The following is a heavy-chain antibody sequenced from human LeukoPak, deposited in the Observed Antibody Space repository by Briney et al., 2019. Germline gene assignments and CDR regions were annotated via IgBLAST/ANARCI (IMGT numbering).Heavy chain of an antibody. CDR2: ISYDGIKK. V-gene: IGHV3-30*18. Sequence: GGSLRLSCAASGFTFNSYSMNWVRQAPGKGLEWMAVISYDGIKKYYADSVKGRFTISRDNSNNTLYLQMNSLRADDTAVYYCAKDRTGDIDYWGQGTLVTVSS. J-gene: IGHJ4*02. D-gene: IGHD7-27*01. CDR1: GFTFNSYS. CDR3: AKDRTGDIDY.